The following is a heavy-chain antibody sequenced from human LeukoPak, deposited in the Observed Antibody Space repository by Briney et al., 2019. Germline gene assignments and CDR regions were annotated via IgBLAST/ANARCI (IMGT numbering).Heavy chain of an antibody. Sequence: PGGSLRLSCAASGFTFSSYSMNWVRQAPGKGLEWVSSISSSSSYIYYADSVKGRFTISRDNAKNSLYLQMNSLRAEDTAVYYCSSDSPVSARWDVWGKGTTVTVSS. CDR1: GFTFSSYS. CDR3: SSDSPVSARWDV. CDR2: ISSSSSYI. V-gene: IGHV3-21*01. D-gene: IGHD4-17*01. J-gene: IGHJ6*04.